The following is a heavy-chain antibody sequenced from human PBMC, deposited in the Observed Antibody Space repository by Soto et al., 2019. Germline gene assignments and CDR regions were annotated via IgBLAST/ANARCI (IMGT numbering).Heavy chain of an antibody. J-gene: IGHJ4*02. CDR1: GYTFTSYY. CDR2: INPSGGST. Sequence: QVQLVQSGAEVKKPGASVKISCKASGYTFTSYYMHWVRQAPGQGLEWMRIINPSGGSTNYEQKLQGRVAMTRDTSTSTVSMELNSLRSEDTAVYYCARPPYPGCINAVCYPLDYWGQGTLVTVSS. V-gene: IGHV1-46*01. D-gene: IGHD2-8*01. CDR3: ARPPYPGCINAVCYPLDY.